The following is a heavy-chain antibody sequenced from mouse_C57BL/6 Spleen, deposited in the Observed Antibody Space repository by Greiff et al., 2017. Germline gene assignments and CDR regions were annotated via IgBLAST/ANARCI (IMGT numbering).Heavy chain of an antibody. Sequence: VQLKESGAELVKPGASVKLSCTASGFNIKDYYMHWVKQRTEQGLEWIGRIDPEDGETKYAPKFPGKATISADTSSNTAYLQLSSLTSEDTAVYYCAREDYDDVDFDYWGQGTTLTVSS. CDR1: GFNIKDYY. D-gene: IGHD2-4*01. CDR2: IDPEDGET. J-gene: IGHJ2*01. V-gene: IGHV14-2*01. CDR3: AREDYDDVDFDY.